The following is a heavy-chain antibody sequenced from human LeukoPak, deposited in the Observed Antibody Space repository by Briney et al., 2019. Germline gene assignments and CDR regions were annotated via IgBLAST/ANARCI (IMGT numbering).Heavy chain of an antibody. D-gene: IGHD3-22*01. CDR2: IYYSGST. V-gene: IGHV4-31*03. CDR3: ARVTYYDSSEALDY. CDR1: GGSISSGGYY. Sequence: PSETLSLTCTVSGGSISSGGYYWSWIRQHPGKGLEWIGYIYYSGSTYYNPSLKSRVTISIDRSKNQFSLKLSSVTAADTAVYYCARVTYYDSSEALDYWGQGTLVTVSS. J-gene: IGHJ4*02.